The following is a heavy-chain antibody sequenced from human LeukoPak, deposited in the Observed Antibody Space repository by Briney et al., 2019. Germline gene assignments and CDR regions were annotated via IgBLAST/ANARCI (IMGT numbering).Heavy chain of an antibody. J-gene: IGHJ6*02. Sequence: PGGSLRLSCAASGFTFSSYEMNWVRQAPGKGLEWVAYISSSGSTKYYADSVKGRFTISRDNAKNSLYLQMNSLRAEDTAVYYCATDRDCSGTSCYTGAFRYYYYYGMDVWGQGTTVTVS. D-gene: IGHD2-2*02. V-gene: IGHV3-48*03. CDR1: GFTFSSYE. CDR2: ISSSGSTK. CDR3: ATDRDCSGTSCYTGAFRYYYYYGMDV.